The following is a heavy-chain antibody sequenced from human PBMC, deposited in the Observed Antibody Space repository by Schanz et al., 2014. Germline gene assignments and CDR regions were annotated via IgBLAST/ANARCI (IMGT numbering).Heavy chain of an antibody. CDR2: VSRSTPDI. CDR3: ARDFHGYGPHLDY. V-gene: IGHV3-21*01. Sequence: VQLVDSGGGLVKPGGSLRLSCTASGFTFSSYSMNWVRQAPGKGLEWVSYVSRSTPDIYYADSVKGRFTMSRDNSKNTLYLQLNSLRAEDTAVYYCARDFHGYGPHLDYWGQGSLVTVSS. J-gene: IGHJ4*02. D-gene: IGHD5-12*01. CDR1: GFTFSSYS.